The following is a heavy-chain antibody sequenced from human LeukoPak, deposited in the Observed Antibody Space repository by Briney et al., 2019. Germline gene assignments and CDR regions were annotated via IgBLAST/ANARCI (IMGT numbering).Heavy chain of an antibody. CDR1: GFTFDEYG. CDR3: AKINGILRYDGAFDI. J-gene: IGHJ3*02. CDR2: INSKGFST. V-gene: IGHV3-20*04. D-gene: IGHD3-3*01. Sequence: PGGSLRLSCAASGFTFDEYGMSWVRQAPGKGLECVSSINSKGFSTSYTDSVKGRFTISRDNAKNSLYLQMNSLRAEDMALYYCAKINGILRYDGAFDIWGQGTMVTVSS.